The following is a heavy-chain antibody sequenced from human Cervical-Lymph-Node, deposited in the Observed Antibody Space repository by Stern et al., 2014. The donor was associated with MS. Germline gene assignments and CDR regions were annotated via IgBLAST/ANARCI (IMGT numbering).Heavy chain of an antibody. CDR3: SGSNWYFFDY. Sequence: EVQLVQSGGGLVQPGGSLRLSCAASGFTFDSYSMHWVRQVPGKGLVGVSRINTDGSSLRYADSVKGRFTIARDNAKNMLYLEMNSLRAEDTAVYYCSGSNWYFFDYWGQGTLVTVSS. V-gene: IGHV3-74*01. J-gene: IGHJ4*02. CDR2: INTDGSSL. D-gene: IGHD6-13*01. CDR1: GFTFDSYS.